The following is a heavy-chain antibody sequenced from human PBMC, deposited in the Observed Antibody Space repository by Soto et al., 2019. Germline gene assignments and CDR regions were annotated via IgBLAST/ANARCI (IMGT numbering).Heavy chain of an antibody. Sequence: QVQLVQSGAEMKKPGASVKLSCKTSGINYNTYAIHWVRQAPGKGLEWLGWINAGNGDTRYSQNFQGRVTLTRDTSASTVYMDLDSLKSEDTGVYYCSRAIIGYATWGQRTLVTVSS. CDR3: SRAIIGYAT. V-gene: IGHV1-3*01. CDR2: INAGNGDT. CDR1: GINYNTYA. J-gene: IGHJ4*02. D-gene: IGHD5-12*01.